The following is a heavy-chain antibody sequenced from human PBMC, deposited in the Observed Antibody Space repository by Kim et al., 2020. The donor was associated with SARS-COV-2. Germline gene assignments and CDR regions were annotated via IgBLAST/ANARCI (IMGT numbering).Heavy chain of an antibody. D-gene: IGHD2-2*01. Sequence: SETLSLTCNVSGISITRTGNYWSWVRQHPGKGLEWIGYIYSNGETSYNPSLASRVTISLDTSNNQFSLKLTSLTAADTAVYYCARDPSTTYWINRGGMD. CDR3: ARDPSTTYWINRGGMD. J-gene: IGHJ6*01. CDR1: GISITRTGNY. V-gene: IGHV4-31*03. CDR2: IYSNGET.